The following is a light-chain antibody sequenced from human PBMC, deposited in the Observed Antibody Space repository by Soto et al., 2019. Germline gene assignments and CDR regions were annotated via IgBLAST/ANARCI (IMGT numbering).Light chain of an antibody. CDR1: SSDVGSYNL. J-gene: IGLJ2*01. CDR3: CSYAGSSTVV. Sequence: QSALTQPASVSGSPGQSITISCTGTSSDVGSYNLVSWYQQHPGKAPKLMSYEGSKRPSGVSDRFSGSKSGNTASLTISGLQAEDGADYYCCSYAGSSTVVFGGGTKVTVL. CDR2: EGS. V-gene: IGLV2-23*01.